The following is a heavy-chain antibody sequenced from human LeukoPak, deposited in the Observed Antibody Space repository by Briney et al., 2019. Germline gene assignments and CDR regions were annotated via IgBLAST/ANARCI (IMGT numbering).Heavy chain of an antibody. Sequence: GASVKVSCKASGYTFTTYYIHWVRQAPAQGLEWMGIINPSGGSTNYAQKFQGRVTMTEDTSTDTAYMELSSLRSEDTAVYYCATSPHYYAFDIWGQGTMVTVSS. D-gene: IGHD3-10*01. CDR2: INPSGGST. V-gene: IGHV1-46*01. J-gene: IGHJ3*02. CDR3: ATSPHYYAFDI. CDR1: GYTFTTYY.